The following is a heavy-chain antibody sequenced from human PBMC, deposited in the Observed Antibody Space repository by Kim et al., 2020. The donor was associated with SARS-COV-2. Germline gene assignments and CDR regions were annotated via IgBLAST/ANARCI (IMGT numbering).Heavy chain of an antibody. Sequence: SVKVSCKASGGTFSSYAISWVRQAPGQGLEWMGGIIPIFGTANYAQKFQGRVTITADESTSTAYMELSSLRSEDTAVYYCARDEEYSSGWYFSSHYWGQGTLVTVSS. CDR3: ARDEEYSSGWYFSSHY. J-gene: IGHJ4*02. V-gene: IGHV1-69*13. D-gene: IGHD6-19*01. CDR2: IIPIFGTA. CDR1: GGTFSSYA.